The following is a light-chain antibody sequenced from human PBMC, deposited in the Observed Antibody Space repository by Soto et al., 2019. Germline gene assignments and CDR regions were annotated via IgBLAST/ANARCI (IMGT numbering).Light chain of an antibody. V-gene: IGKV3-20*01. CDR3: QQYGSSPT. Sequence: EIVLTQSPGNLSLSPGERATLSCRASQSVSSNYLAWYQQKPGQAPRVLIYSASSRATGIPDRFSGSGSGTDFTITISRLEPEDFAVYYCQQYGSSPTYGQGTKVEIK. J-gene: IGKJ1*01. CDR1: QSVSSNY. CDR2: SAS.